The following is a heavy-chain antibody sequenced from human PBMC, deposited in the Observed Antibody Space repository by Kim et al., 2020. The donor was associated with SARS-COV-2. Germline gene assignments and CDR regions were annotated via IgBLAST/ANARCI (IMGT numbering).Heavy chain of an antibody. J-gene: IGHJ6*02. D-gene: IGHD3-10*01. CDR2: IYYSGST. CDR3: ARDPGTMTMVRGVMGYYYFGMDV. V-gene: IGHV4-59*01. CDR1: GGSISSYY. Sequence: SETLSLTCTVSGGSISSYYWSWIRQPPGKGLEWIGYIYYSGSTNYNPSLKSRVTISVDTSKNQFSLKLSSVTAADTAVYYCARDPGTMTMVRGVMGYYYFGMDVWGQGTTVTVSS.